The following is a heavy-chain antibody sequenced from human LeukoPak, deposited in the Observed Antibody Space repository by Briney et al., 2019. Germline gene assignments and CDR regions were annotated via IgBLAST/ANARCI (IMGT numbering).Heavy chain of an antibody. J-gene: IGHJ5*02. CDR3: AKDQGYSYGYLNWFDP. CDR2: ISYDGSNK. Sequence: PGGSLRLSCAASGFTFSSYGMHWVRQAPGKGLEWVAVISYDGSNKYYADSVKGRFTISRDNSKNTLYLQMNSLRAEDTAVYYCAKDQGYSYGYLNWFDPWGQGTLVTVSS. CDR1: GFTFSSYG. D-gene: IGHD5-18*01. V-gene: IGHV3-30*18.